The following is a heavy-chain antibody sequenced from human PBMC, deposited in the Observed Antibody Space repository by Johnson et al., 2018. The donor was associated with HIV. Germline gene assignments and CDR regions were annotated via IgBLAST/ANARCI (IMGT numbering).Heavy chain of an antibody. D-gene: IGHD1-26*01. Sequence: VQLVESGGDLVQPGASLKLSCAASGFTFCRYGMLWVRQAPGQGLEWAAAISLDGSDTYYADAVRRRFTIPMDNSKNTLYLQMNSLRAKDTAVYYCAAIFIMGADLGDDAFDIWGQGTMVTVSP. CDR3: AAIFIMGADLGDDAFDI. CDR2: ISLDGSDT. V-gene: IGHV3-30*03. CDR1: GFTFCRYG. J-gene: IGHJ3*02.